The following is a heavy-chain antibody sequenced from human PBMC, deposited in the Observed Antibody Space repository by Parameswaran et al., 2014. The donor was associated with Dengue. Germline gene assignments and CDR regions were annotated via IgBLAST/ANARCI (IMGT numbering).Heavy chain of an antibody. J-gene: IGHJ4*02. CDR3: ARTRTDYGGPLSEDY. Sequence: VRQAPGKGLEWIGYIYYSGSTYYNPSLKSRVTISVDTSKNQFSLKLSSVTAADTAVYYCARTRTDYGGPLSEDYWGQGTLVTVSS. D-gene: IGHD4-17*01. CDR2: IYYSGST. V-gene: IGHV4-31*02.